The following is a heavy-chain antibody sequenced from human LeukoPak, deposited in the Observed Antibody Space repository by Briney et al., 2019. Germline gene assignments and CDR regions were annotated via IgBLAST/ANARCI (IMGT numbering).Heavy chain of an antibody. D-gene: IGHD3-22*01. J-gene: IGHJ4*02. Sequence: GGSLRLSCAASGFTFSSYAMSWVRQAPGKGLEWVSAISGSGSSTYYADSVKGRFTISRDNSKNTLSLQMNSLRAEDTAVYYCAKGGSFYDSSGYADYWGQGTMVTVSS. CDR1: GFTFSSYA. V-gene: IGHV3-23*01. CDR3: AKGGSFYDSSGYADY. CDR2: ISGSGSST.